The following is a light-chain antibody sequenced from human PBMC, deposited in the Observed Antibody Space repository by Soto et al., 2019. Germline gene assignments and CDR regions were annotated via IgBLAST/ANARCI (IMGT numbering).Light chain of an antibody. CDR1: QSVLHSSHNENY. Sequence: DIVMTQSPDSLAVSLGERATINCKSSQSVLHSSHNENYLVWYQQKPGQPPKLLIYWASTRESGVPDRFSGSGSGTDFTITISSLQAKDVAVYYCQQYYSTPYTFGQGTKLEI. V-gene: IGKV4-1*01. CDR2: WAS. J-gene: IGKJ2*01. CDR3: QQYYSTPYT.